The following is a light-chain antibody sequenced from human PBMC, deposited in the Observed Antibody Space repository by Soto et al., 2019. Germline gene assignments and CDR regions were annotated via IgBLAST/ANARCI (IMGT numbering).Light chain of an antibody. CDR1: SSDVGRYNY. CDR3: SSYTSSSTYV. CDR2: YVS. Sequence: QAVVTQPASVSGSPGQSITIFCTGTSSDVGRYNYVSWYQQHPGKAPQLMIYYVSDRPSGVSNRFSGSKSGNTASLTISGLQAEDEADYYCSSYTSSSTYVFGTGTKVTVL. J-gene: IGLJ1*01. V-gene: IGLV2-14*01.